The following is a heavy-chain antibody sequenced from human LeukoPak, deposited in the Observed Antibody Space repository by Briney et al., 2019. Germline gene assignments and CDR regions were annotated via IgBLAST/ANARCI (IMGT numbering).Heavy chain of an antibody. CDR1: GYTFTSYD. D-gene: IGHD6-19*01. J-gene: IGHJ4*02. CDR2: MSPNSGDT. CDR3: ASGYSSGWDTYYFDY. V-gene: IGHV1-8*01. Sequence: ASVKVSCKASGYTFTSYDINWVRQATGQGLEWMGWMSPNSGDTGYAQKFQGRVTMTRNTSISTAYLGLSSLRSEDTAMYYCASGYSSGWDTYYFDYWGQGTLVTVSS.